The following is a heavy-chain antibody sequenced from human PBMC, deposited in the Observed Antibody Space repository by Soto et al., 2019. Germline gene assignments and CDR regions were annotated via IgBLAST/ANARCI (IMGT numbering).Heavy chain of an antibody. CDR2: ISYDGSNK. CDR3: AKESVRYYDSSGDFDY. Sequence: GGSLRLSCAASGFTSSSYGMHWVRQAPGKGLEWVAVISYDGSNKYYADSVKGRFTISRDNSKNTLYLQMNSLRAEDTAVYYCAKESVRYYDSSGDFDYWGQGTLVTVSS. D-gene: IGHD3-22*01. V-gene: IGHV3-30*18. J-gene: IGHJ4*02. CDR1: GFTSSSYG.